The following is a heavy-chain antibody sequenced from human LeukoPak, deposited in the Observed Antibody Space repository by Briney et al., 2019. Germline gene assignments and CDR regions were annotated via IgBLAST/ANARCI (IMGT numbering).Heavy chain of an antibody. Sequence: PGGSLRLSCAASGFTFSSYAMHWVRQAPGKGLEWVAVISYDGSNKYYADPVKGRFTISRDNSKNTLYLQMNSLRAEDTAVYYCARVGSQPYWGQGTLVTVSS. CDR1: GFTFSSYA. J-gene: IGHJ4*02. D-gene: IGHD3-16*01. CDR3: ARVGSQPY. V-gene: IGHV3-30-3*01. CDR2: ISYDGSNK.